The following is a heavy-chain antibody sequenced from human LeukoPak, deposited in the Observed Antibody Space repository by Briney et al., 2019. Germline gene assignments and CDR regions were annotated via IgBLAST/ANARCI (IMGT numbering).Heavy chain of an antibody. D-gene: IGHD6-19*01. CDR2: IYTSGST. V-gene: IGHV4-61*02. J-gene: IGHJ6*03. Sequence: SQTLSLTCTVSGGSISSGSYYWSWIRQPAGKGLEWIGRIYTSGSTNYNPSLKSRVTISVDTSKNQFSLKLSSVTAADTAVYYCARAPGGWYWSYYYYYMDVWGKGTTVTVSS. CDR3: ARAPGGWYWSYYYYYMDV. CDR1: GGSISSGSYY.